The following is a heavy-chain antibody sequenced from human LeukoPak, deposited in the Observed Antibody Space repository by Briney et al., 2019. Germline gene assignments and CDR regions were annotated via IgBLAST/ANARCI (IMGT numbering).Heavy chain of an antibody. CDR1: GGSISSYY. V-gene: IGHV4-4*07. CDR3: ARAGNWNDGHDAFDI. D-gene: IGHD1-1*01. CDR2: IYTSGST. Sequence: SETLSLTCTVSGGSISSYYWSWIRQPAGKGLEWIGRIYTSGSTNYNPSLKSRVTISVDTSKNQFSLKLTSVTAADTAVYYCARAGNWNDGHDAFDIWGQGRMVIVSS. J-gene: IGHJ3*02.